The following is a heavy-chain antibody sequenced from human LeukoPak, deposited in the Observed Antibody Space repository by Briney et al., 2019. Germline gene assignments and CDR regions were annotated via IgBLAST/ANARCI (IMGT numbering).Heavy chain of an antibody. D-gene: IGHD3-22*01. CDR2: IYPSGDS. V-gene: IGHV4-61*02. Sequence: PSQTLSLTCTVSGGSISSGSFYWSWIRQTAGKGLEWIGRIYPSGDSQYSPSFRSRATISLDTRNQFSLKLSSVSAADTAVYFCARGYDRNGYQSRGFDYWGHGALVNVSS. J-gene: IGHJ4*01. CDR1: GGSISSGSFY. CDR3: ARGYDRNGYQSRGFDY.